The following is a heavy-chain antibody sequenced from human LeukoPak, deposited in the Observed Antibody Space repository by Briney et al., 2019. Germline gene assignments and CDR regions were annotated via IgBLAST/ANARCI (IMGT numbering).Heavy chain of an antibody. CDR2: MNPNSGNT. CDR1: GYTFTSYD. D-gene: IGHD6-13*01. J-gene: IGHJ4*02. Sequence: ASVKLSCKASGYTFTSYDINWVRQATGQGLEWMGWMNPNSGNTGYAQKFQGRITMTRNTSISTAYMELSSLTSEDTAVYYCARIAAAGNRRLNYWGQGTLVTVSS. V-gene: IGHV1-8*01. CDR3: ARIAAAGNRRLNY.